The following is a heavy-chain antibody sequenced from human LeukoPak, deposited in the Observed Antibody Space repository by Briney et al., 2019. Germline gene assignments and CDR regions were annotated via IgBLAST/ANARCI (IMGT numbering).Heavy chain of an antibody. J-gene: IGHJ3*02. CDR1: GFTVSSNC. CDR3: ASGFCSGGSCYNDAFDI. D-gene: IGHD2-15*01. V-gene: IGHV3-66*01. CDR2: IYSGGST. Sequence: GGSLRLSGAASGFTVSSNCMSWVRQAPGKGLEWVSVIYSGGSTFYADSVKGRFTISRDNSKNTLFLQMNSLRAEDTAVYYCASGFCSGGSCYNDAFDIWGQGTMVTVSS.